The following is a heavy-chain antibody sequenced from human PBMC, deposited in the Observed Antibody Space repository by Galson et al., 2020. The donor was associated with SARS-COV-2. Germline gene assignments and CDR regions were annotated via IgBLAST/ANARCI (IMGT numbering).Heavy chain of an antibody. CDR3: ARVVGATPSDY. CDR2: NSAYNGNT. Sequence: SVNDSCKAYGYTITTNGFIWVRQAPGQGLEWMRCNSAYNGNTNYPQRLQGRVTMTTDTSTSTAYMELTSLRSDDTAVYYCARVVGATPSDYWGQGTLVTVSS. J-gene: IGHJ4*02. D-gene: IGHD1-26*01. CDR1: GYTITTNG. V-gene: IGHV1-18*01.